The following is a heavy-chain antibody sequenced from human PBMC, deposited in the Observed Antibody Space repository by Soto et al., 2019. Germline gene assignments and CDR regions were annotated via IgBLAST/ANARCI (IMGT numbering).Heavy chain of an antibody. V-gene: IGHV1-46*01. CDR3: AKLHLGELSSIDY. D-gene: IGHD3-16*02. J-gene: IGHJ4*02. CDR2: INPSGGST. CDR1: GYTFTSYY. Sequence: GASVKVSCKASGYTFTSYYMHWVRQAPGQGLEWMGIINPSGGSTSYAQKFQGRVTITRDTSTSTVYMKLSNLRSEDTVVYYCAKLHLGELSSIDYWGQGTLVTVSS.